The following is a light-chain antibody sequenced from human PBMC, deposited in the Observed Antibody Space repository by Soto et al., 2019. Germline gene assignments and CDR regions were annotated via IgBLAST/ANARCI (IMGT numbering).Light chain of an antibody. CDR3: GTWDTSLSVVA. CDR1: DSNIGKNY. J-gene: IGLJ2*01. CDR2: END. V-gene: IGLV1-51*01. Sequence: QSILTQPPSVSAAPGQQVTISCSGSDSNIGKNYVSWYQQFPGAAPKLLIFENDGRPSGIPDRFSGAKSGTSATLGITGLQNGDEAVYYCGTWDTSLSVVAFGGGTKVTVL.